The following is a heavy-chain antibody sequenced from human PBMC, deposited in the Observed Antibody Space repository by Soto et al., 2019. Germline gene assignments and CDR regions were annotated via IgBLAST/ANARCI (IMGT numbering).Heavy chain of an antibody. D-gene: IGHD3-10*01. CDR1: GGSISSSSYY. CDR3: ARVGRDYYGSGGAFDI. CDR2: IYYSGST. J-gene: IGHJ3*02. V-gene: IGHV4-39*01. Sequence: QLQLQESGPGLVKPSETLSLTCTVSGGSISSSSYYWGWIRQPPGKGLEWIGSIYYSGSTYYNPSLKSRVTISVDTSKNQFSLKLSSVTAADTAVYYCARVGRDYYGSGGAFDIWGQGTMVTVSS.